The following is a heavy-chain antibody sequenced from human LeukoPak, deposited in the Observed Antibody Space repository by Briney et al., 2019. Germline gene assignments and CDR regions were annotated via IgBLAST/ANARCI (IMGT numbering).Heavy chain of an antibody. CDR1: GFTFSSYS. Sequence: GGSLRLSCAASGFTFSSYSMNWVRQAPGKGVEWVSYISSRSRTIYYADSVKGRFTISRDNAKNSLYLQMNSLRAEDTAVYYCARDSGPEYSSSWYGYWGQGTLVTVSS. J-gene: IGHJ4*02. CDR3: ARDSGPEYSSSWYGY. V-gene: IGHV3-48*01. D-gene: IGHD6-13*01. CDR2: ISSRSRTI.